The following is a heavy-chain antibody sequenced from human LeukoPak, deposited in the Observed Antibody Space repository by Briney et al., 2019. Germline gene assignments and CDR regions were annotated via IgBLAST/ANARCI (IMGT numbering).Heavy chain of an antibody. Sequence: PGGSLRLSCAASGFAFSRYGMSWVRQAPGKGLEWVSAITGRGVHTYNGDSVKGRFTISRDTSKNTVYLQMNSLRGDDTAVYYCANGAHPDSSHYYFDYWGQGALVTVSS. CDR2: ITGRGVHT. D-gene: IGHD2-2*01. V-gene: IGHV3-23*01. CDR3: ANGAHPDSSHYYFDY. J-gene: IGHJ4*02. CDR1: GFAFSRYG.